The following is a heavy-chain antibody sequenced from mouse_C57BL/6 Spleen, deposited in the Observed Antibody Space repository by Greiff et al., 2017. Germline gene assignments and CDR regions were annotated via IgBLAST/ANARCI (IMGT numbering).Heavy chain of an antibody. CDR3: ARMGKHMFPYYFDY. J-gene: IGHJ2*01. V-gene: IGHV5-17*01. CDR1: GFTFSDYG. Sequence: EVKLVESGGGLVKPGGSLKLSCAASGFTFSDYGMHWVRQAPEKGLEWVAYISSGSSTIYYADTVKGRFTISRDNAKNTLFLQMTSLRPEDTAMYYCARMGKHMFPYYFDYWGQGTTLTVSS. CDR2: ISSGSSTI.